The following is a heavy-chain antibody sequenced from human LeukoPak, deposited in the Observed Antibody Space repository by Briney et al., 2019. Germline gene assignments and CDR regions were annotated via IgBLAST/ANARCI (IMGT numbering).Heavy chain of an antibody. J-gene: IGHJ4*02. Sequence: GGSLRLSCAASGFTFDDYAMSWVRQVPGKGLEWVSGISWNSGSIGYADSVKGRFTISRDNAKNSLYLQMNSLRAEDMALYYCAKGEMATIPSPFDYWGQGTLVTVSS. CDR3: AKGEMATIPSPFDY. CDR1: GFTFDDYA. D-gene: IGHD5-24*01. CDR2: ISWNSGSI. V-gene: IGHV3-9*03.